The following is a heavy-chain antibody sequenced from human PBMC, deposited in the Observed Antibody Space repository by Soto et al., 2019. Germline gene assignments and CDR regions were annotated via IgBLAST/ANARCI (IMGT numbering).Heavy chain of an antibody. CDR2: INPNSGGK. CDR3: ARRGDYGSDAFDI. V-gene: IGHV1-2*04. D-gene: IGHD4-17*01. J-gene: IGHJ3*02. Sequence: ASVKVSCKASGYTFIGYYMHWVRQAPGQGLEWMGWINPNSGGKNYAQKFQGWVTMTRDTSISTAYMELSRLRSDDTAVYYCARRGDYGSDAFDIWGQGTMVTVSS. CDR1: GYTFIGYY.